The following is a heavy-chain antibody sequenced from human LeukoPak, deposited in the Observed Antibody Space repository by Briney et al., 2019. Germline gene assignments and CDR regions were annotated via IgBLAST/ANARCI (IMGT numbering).Heavy chain of an antibody. J-gene: IGHJ4*02. V-gene: IGHV4-59*01. CDR2: IYYSGST. CDR1: GGSISSYY. CDR3: ARNRDGYSSLDY. Sequence: SETLSLTCTVSGGSISSYYWSWIRQPPGKGLEWIGYIYYSGSTNYNPSLKSRVTISVDTSKNQFSLKLSSVTAADTAVYYCARNRDGYSSLDYWGQGTLVTVSS. D-gene: IGHD5-24*01.